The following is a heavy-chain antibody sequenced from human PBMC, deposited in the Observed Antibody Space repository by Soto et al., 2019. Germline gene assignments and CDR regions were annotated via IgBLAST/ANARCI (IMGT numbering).Heavy chain of an antibody. D-gene: IGHD3-10*01. V-gene: IGHV1-18*04. Sequence: GASVKVSCKASGYTFTSYGISWVRQAPGQGLEWMGWISAYNGNTNYAQKLQGRVTMTTDTSTSTAYMELRSLRSDDTAVHYCARTRYGSGSYYKSDWFDPWGQGTLVTVSS. CDR2: ISAYNGNT. J-gene: IGHJ5*02. CDR1: GYTFTSYG. CDR3: ARTRYGSGSYYKSDWFDP.